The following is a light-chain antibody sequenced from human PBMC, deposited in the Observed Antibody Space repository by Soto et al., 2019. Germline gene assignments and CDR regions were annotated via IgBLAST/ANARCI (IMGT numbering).Light chain of an antibody. CDR1: QGISSY. V-gene: IGKV1-8*01. CDR3: QQYGYSPGLA. Sequence: AIRMTQSPSSLSASTGDRVTITCRASQGISSYLAWYQQKPGKAPKLLIYAASTLQSGVPSRFSGSGSGTDFTLTISRLEPEDFAVYFCQQYGYSPGLACGGGTKVEIK. J-gene: IGKJ4*01. CDR2: AAS.